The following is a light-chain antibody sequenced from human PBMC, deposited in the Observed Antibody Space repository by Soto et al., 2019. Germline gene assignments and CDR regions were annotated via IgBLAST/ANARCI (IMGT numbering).Light chain of an antibody. Sequence: DIQMTQSPSSLSASVGDRGTITCRTSQSIDNYLNWYQQKPGKAPKLLMYAASTLQSGVPSRFSGSGSGTDFTLTISSLEPEDFAVYYCQQYGTSPITFGQGTRLEIK. J-gene: IGKJ5*01. CDR2: AAS. CDR1: QSIDNY. CDR3: QQYGTSPIT. V-gene: IGKV1-39*01.